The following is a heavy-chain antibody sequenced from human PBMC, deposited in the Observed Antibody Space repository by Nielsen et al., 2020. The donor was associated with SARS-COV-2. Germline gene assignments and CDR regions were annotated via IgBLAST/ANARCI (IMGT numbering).Heavy chain of an antibody. Sequence: GESLKISCAASGLTFRNYAMHWVRQAPGKGLEWVANIKQDGSEKYYVDSVKGRFTISRDNAKISLYLQMNSLRAEDTALYHCARGFSSGLFYYFDYWGQGTLVTVSS. CDR3: ARGFSSGLFYYFDY. CDR2: IKQDGSEK. J-gene: IGHJ4*02. CDR1: GLTFRNYA. D-gene: IGHD6-19*01. V-gene: IGHV3-7*03.